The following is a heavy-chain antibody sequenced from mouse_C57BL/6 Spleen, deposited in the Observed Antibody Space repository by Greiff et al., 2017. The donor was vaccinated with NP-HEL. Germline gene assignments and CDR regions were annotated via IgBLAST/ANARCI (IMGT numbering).Heavy chain of an antibody. CDR1: GYTFTSYW. Sequence: QVQLKQSGAELAKPGASVKLSCKASGYTFTSYWMHWVKQRPGQGLEWIGYINPSSGYTKYNQKFKDKATLTADKSSSTAYMQLSSLTYEDSAVYYCARRSLYSAGAMDYWGQGTSVTVSS. J-gene: IGHJ4*01. CDR3: ARRSLYSAGAMDY. V-gene: IGHV1-7*01. CDR2: INPSSGYT. D-gene: IGHD2-12*01.